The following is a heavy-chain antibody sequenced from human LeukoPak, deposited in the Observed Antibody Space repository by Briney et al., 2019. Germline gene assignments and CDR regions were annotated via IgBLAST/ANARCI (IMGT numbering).Heavy chain of an antibody. V-gene: IGHV3-23*01. J-gene: IGHJ5*02. CDR3: ANAPPRFLEWLGFDP. D-gene: IGHD3-3*01. Sequence: ETLSLTCAVYGGSFSGYYWSWVRQAPGKGLEWVSAISGSGGSTYYADSVKGRFTISRDNSKNTLYLQMNSLRAEDTAVYYCANAPPRFLEWLGFDPWGQGTLVTVSS. CDR2: ISGSGGST. CDR1: GGSFSGYY.